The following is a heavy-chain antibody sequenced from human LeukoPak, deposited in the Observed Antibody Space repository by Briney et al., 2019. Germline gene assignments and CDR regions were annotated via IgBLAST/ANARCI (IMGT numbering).Heavy chain of an antibody. CDR3: ANGRADFSENYDPAEFDY. Sequence: PGRSLRLSCAASGFTFSGYGMHWVRQAPGKGLEWVAFISYDGSTTHYADSVRGRFTISRDNSKDTLYLQMNNLRPEDTTVYYCANGRADFSENYDPAEFDYWGQGTLVTVSS. CDR2: ISYDGSTT. D-gene: IGHD1-7*01. CDR1: GFTFSGYG. V-gene: IGHV3-30*18. J-gene: IGHJ4*02.